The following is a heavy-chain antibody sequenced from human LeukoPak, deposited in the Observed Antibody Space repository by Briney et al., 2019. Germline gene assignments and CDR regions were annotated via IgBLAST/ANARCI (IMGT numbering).Heavy chain of an antibody. Sequence: PSETLSLTCTVSGGSISSGDYYWSWIRQPPGKGLEWIGYIYYSGSTYYNPSLKSRVTISVDTSKNQFSLKLSSVTAADTAVYHCAKESRALGAPLYDYWGRGILVTASS. CDR2: IYYSGST. D-gene: IGHD4/OR15-4a*01. CDR1: GGSISSGDYY. J-gene: IGHJ4*02. V-gene: IGHV4-30-4*01. CDR3: AKESRALGAPLYDY.